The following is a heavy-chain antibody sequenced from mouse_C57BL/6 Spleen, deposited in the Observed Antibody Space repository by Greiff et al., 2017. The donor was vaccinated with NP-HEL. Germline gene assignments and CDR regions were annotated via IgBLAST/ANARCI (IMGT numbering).Heavy chain of an antibody. CDR2: ISNKANGSTT. CDR1: GFTFTDYY. CDR3: ARYYDYDGEVSWFAY. Sequence: DVHLVQSGGGLVQPGGSLSLSCAASGFTFTDYYMSWVRQPPGQALEWLGFISNKANGSTTEYSVSVKGRLTISRDNSPRILYLHLLALRAEDSTTDYCARYYDYDGEVSWFAYWGQGTLVTVSA. V-gene: IGHV7-3*01. J-gene: IGHJ3*01. D-gene: IGHD2-4*01.